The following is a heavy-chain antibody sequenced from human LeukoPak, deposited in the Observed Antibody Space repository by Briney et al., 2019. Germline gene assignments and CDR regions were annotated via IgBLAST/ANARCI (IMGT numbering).Heavy chain of an antibody. CDR2: IYYSGST. D-gene: IGHD3-22*01. J-gene: IGHJ3*02. CDR1: GGSISSYY. V-gene: IGHV4-59*08. Sequence: SETLSLTCTVSGGSISSYYWSWIRQPPGKGLVWIGYIYYSGSTNYNPSLKSRVTISVDTSKNQFSLKLSSVTAADTAVYYCARSGGYDSSGYPTGAFDIWGQGTMVTVSS. CDR3: ARSGGYDSSGYPTGAFDI.